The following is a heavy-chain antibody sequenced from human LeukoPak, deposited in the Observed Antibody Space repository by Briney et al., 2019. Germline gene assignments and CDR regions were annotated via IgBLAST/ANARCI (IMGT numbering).Heavy chain of an antibody. J-gene: IGHJ5*02. V-gene: IGHV4-39*07. CDR1: GGSIRSSYYY. D-gene: IGHD2-2*01. CDR2: IYYSGST. Sequence: PSETLSLTCTVSGGSIRSSYYYWGWIRQPPGKGLEWIGSIYYSGSTYYNPSLKSRVTISVDTSKNQFSLKLSSVTAADTAVYYCARVALVPLPSWVDPWGQGTLVTVSS. CDR3: ARVALVPLPSWVDP.